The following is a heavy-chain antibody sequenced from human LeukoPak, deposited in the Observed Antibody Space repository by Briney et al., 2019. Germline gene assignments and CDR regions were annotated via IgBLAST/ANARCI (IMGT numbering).Heavy chain of an antibody. CDR3: ARQMAFGGVTDPFDY. J-gene: IGHJ4*02. CDR1: GYTFTSYY. V-gene: IGHV1-46*01. Sequence: ASVKVSCKASGYTFTSYYMHWVRQAPGQGLEWMGIINPSGGSTSYAQKFQGRVTMTRDTSTSTVYMELSSLRSEDTAVYYCARQMAFGGVTDPFDYWGQGTLVTVSS. CDR2: INPSGGST. D-gene: IGHD3-16*01.